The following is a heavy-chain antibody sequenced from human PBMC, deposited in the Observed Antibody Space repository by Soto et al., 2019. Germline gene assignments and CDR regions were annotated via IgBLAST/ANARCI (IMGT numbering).Heavy chain of an antibody. V-gene: IGHV4-59*01. CDR3: ARALILTGYYIHDAFDI. J-gene: IGHJ3*02. CDR2: IYYSGST. Sequence: PSETLSLTCTVAGDSISSYYWGWIRQPPGKGLEWIGYIYYSGSTNHNPSLKSRVTISVDTSKNQFSLKLSSVTAADTAVYYCARALILTGYYIHDAFDIWGQGTMVTVSS. D-gene: IGHD3-9*01. CDR1: GDSISSYY.